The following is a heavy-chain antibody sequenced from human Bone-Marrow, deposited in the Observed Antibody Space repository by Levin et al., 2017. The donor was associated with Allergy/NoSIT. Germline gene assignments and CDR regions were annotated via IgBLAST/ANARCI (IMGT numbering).Heavy chain of an antibody. V-gene: IGHV4-4*07. CDR3: ARDLYTGSHNENWFDP. CDR2: VYVVGST. J-gene: IGHJ5*02. CDR1: GASVTNYY. Sequence: NSSETLSLTCTVSGASVTNYYWSWIRQSAGKGLEWIGRVYVVGSTSYNPSLQGRVTMSIDKSKNQISLTVTSVTAADTAVYYCARDLYTGSHNENWFDPWGQGLSVIVSS. D-gene: IGHD1-1*01.